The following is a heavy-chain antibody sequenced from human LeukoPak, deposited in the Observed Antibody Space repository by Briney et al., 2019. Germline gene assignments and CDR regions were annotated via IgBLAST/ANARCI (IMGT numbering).Heavy chain of an antibody. CDR1: GFTLSSYR. J-gene: IGHJ4*02. V-gene: IGHV3-21*01. CDR2: ISTSSSYI. D-gene: IGHD6-19*01. CDR3: ARDAVTAQFLFDY. Sequence: PGGSLRLSCAASGFTLSSYRMNWVRQAPGKGLEWVSSISTSSSYIHYADSVKGRFTISRDNAKNSLYLQMNSLRVEDTAVYYCARDAVTAQFLFDYWGQGILVTVSS.